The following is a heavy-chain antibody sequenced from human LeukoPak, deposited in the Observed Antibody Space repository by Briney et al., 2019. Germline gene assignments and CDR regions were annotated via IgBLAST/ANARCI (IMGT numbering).Heavy chain of an antibody. D-gene: IGHD3-22*01. J-gene: IGHJ4*02. CDR2: MWYDGSNK. V-gene: IGHV3-33*01. CDR1: GFTFSSYG. CDR3: ARDTYYHYYDSSGYYIDY. Sequence: GRSLRLSCAASGFTFSSYGMHWVRQAPGKGLEWVAVMWYDGSNKYYADSVKGRFTISRDNSKNTLYLQMNSLRAEDTAVYYCARDTYYHYYDSSGYYIDYWGQGTLVTVSS.